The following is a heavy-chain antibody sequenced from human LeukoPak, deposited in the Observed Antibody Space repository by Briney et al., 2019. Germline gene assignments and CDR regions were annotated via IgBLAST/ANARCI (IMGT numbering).Heavy chain of an antibody. CDR3: ARAGSWAFDL. V-gene: IGHV3-23*01. D-gene: IGHD3-10*01. CDR2: ISGNGGNT. Sequence: GGSLRLSCAASGFTFSSYSMNWVRQAPGKGLEWVSAISGNGGNTYYADSVKGRFTISRDNSKNTLYLQMNSLRAEDTAVYYCARAGSWAFDLWGRGTLVTVSS. J-gene: IGHJ2*01. CDR1: GFTFSSYS.